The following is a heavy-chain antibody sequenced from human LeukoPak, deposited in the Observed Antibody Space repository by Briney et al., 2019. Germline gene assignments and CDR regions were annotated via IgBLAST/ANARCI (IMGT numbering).Heavy chain of an antibody. D-gene: IGHD6-6*01. CDR3: ARGSSAARPNFDY. CDR1: GGSISSSSYY. Sequence: SETLSLTCTVSGGSISSSSYYWVWIRQPPGKGLEWIGSIYYSGSTYYSPSLKSRVTISVDTSKNQFSLKLSSVTAADTAVYYCARGSSAARPNFDYWGQGTLVTVSS. CDR2: IYYSGST. J-gene: IGHJ4*02. V-gene: IGHV4-39*07.